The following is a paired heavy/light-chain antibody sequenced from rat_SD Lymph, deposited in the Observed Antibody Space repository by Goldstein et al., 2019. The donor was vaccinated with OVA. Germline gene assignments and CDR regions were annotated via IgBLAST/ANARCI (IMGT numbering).Light chain of an antibody. CDR1: KSISKY. CDR2: DGS. CDR3: QQHNEYPFT. J-gene: IGKJ4*01. V-gene: IGKV16S1*01. Sequence: DVQMTQSPHNLAASPGESVSINCKASKSISKYLAWFQQKPGKGVKVLIYDGSTLQSGIPSRFSGSRSGTDFTLTIRSLEPEDFGLYYCQQHNEYPFTFGSGTKLEIK.
Heavy chain of an antibody. Sequence: EVQLQESGPGLVNPSQSLSLTCSVTGYSIINSYWGWIRKFPGNKMEWIGHISFSDSTNYNPSLKSRISITRETSKNQFFLQLNSVTTEDTATYYCARLPGYGYNYFDYWGQGLMVTVSS. CDR1: GYSIINSY. CDR3: ARLPGYGYNYFDY. CDR2: ISFSDST. D-gene: IGHD1-9*01. V-gene: IGHV3-1*01. J-gene: IGHJ2*01.